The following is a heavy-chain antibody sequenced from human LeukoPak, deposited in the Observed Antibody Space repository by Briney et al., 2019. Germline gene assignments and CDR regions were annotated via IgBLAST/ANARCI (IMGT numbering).Heavy chain of an antibody. CDR1: GGTFSSYA. CDR3: ALSYCSSTSCYSFDP. Sequence: ALVKVSCKASGGTFSSYAISWVRQAPGQRLEWMGGIIPSFGTANYAQKFQGRVTITTDESTSTAYMELSSLRSEDTAVYYCALSYCSSTSCYSFDPWGQGTLVTVSS. J-gene: IGHJ5*02. V-gene: IGHV1-69*05. D-gene: IGHD2-2*02. CDR2: IIPSFGTA.